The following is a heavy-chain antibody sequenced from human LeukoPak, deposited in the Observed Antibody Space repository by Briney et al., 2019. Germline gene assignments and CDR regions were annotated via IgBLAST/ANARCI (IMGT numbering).Heavy chain of an antibody. CDR1: GFTFSSYS. CDR3: ARDDILTGLFDY. J-gene: IGHJ4*02. V-gene: IGHV3-21*01. CDR2: ISSSSSYI. D-gene: IGHD3-9*01. Sequence: GGSLRLSCAASGFTFSSYSMNWVRQAPGKGLEWVSSISSSSSYIYYADSVKGRFTISRDNAKNSLYLQMNSLRAEDTAVYYCARDDILTGLFDYWVQGTLVTVPS.